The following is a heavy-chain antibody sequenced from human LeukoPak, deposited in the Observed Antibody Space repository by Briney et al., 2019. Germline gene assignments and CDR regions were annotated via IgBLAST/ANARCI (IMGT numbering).Heavy chain of an antibody. V-gene: IGHV3-66*02. D-gene: IGHD5-12*01. J-gene: IGHJ4*02. CDR2: IYSGGST. CDR3: ANLAGYSGEPRGFDY. Sequence: TGGSLRLSCAASGFTVSSNYMSWVRQAPGKGLEWVSVIYSGGSTYYADFVKGRFTISRDNSKNTLYFQMNSLRAEDTAVYYCANLAGYSGEPRGFDYWGQGTLVTVSS. CDR1: GFTVSSNY.